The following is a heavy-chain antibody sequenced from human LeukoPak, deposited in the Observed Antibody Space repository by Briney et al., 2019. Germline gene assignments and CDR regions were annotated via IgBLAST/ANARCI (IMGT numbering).Heavy chain of an antibody. Sequence: EASVKVSCKASGGSFSSYGITWVRQAPGQGLEWMGRISPLFVTATYAQKFQGRVTITRDESTSTAYMELSSLRSEDTAVFYCARSYSSSAPLDYWGQGTLVTVSS. CDR2: ISPLFVTA. D-gene: IGHD6-6*01. J-gene: IGHJ4*02. V-gene: IGHV1-69*05. CDR3: ARSYSSSAPLDY. CDR1: GGSFSSYG.